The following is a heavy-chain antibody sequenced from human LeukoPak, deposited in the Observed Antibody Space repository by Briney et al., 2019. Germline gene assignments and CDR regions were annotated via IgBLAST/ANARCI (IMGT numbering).Heavy chain of an antibody. CDR3: ARDFRFGGDY. D-gene: IGHD3-10*01. CDR1: GYTFTSYD. V-gene: IGHV1-8*03. J-gene: IGHJ4*02. Sequence: ASVKVSCKASGYTFTSYDINWVRQATGQGLEWMGWMNPNSGNTGYARKFQGRVTITRNTSISTAYMELSRLRSDDTAVYYCARDFRFGGDYWGQGTLVTVSS. CDR2: MNPNSGNT.